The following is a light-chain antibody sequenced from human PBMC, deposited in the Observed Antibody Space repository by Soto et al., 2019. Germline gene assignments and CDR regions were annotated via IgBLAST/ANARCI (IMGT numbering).Light chain of an antibody. CDR3: QQVNVYPST. CDR2: AAF. V-gene: IGKV1-17*01. J-gene: IGKJ4*01. Sequence: DIQMTQSPSSLSASVGDRLIITCRASQAIRNALTWYQQKPGKAPKRLIYAAFNLQSGVPSRFSGSGSETEFTLTISSLQPEDFATYYCQQVNVYPSTFGGGTKVDIK. CDR1: QAIRNA.